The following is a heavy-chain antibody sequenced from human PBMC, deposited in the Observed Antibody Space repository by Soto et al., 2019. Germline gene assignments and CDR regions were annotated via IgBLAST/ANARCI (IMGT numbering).Heavy chain of an antibody. Sequence: PGESLKISCKGSGYSFTIYCIGWVLQRPGKGLEWMGIIYPGDSDTRYSPSFQGQVTISADKSITTAYLQWSSLKAADTAMYYCVRSGTSSGRFSDYWGQGTLVTVSS. J-gene: IGHJ4*02. CDR3: VRSGTSSGRFSDY. CDR2: IYPGDSDT. D-gene: IGHD2-15*01. V-gene: IGHV5-51*01. CDR1: GYSFTIYC.